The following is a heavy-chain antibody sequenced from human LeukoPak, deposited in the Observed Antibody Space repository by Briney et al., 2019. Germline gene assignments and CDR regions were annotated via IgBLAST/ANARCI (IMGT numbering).Heavy chain of an antibody. CDR2: INWNGGST. CDR1: GFTFDDYG. D-gene: IGHD4-23*01. J-gene: IGHJ4*02. Sequence: GGSLRLSCAASGFTFDDYGMSWVRHAPGKGLEWVSGINWNGGSTVYADSVKGRFTISRDNAKNSLYLQMNSLRAEDTALYYCARDRNGGNTYYFDYWGQGTLVTVSS. CDR3: ARDRNGGNTYYFDY. V-gene: IGHV3-20*04.